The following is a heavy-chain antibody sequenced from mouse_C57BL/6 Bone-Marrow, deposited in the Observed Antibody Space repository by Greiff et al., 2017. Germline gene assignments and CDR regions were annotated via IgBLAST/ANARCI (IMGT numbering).Heavy chain of an antibody. V-gene: IGHV1-81*01. Sequence: QVQLQQSGAELARPGASVKLSCKASGYTFTSYGISWVKQRTGQGLEWIGEIYPRSGNTYYNKKFKGKATLTADKSSSTAYMELRSLTSEDSAVYFCARGLPTWFAYWGQGTLVTVSA. CDR3: ARGLPTWFAY. CDR1: GYTFTSYG. CDR2: IYPRSGNT. D-gene: IGHD2-2*01. J-gene: IGHJ3*01.